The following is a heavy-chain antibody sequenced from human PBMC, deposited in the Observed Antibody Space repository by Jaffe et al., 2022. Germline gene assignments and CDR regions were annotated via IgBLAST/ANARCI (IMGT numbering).Heavy chain of an antibody. D-gene: IGHD3-3*01. CDR2: IYWNDDK. Sequence: QITLKESGPTLVKPTQTLTLTCTFSGFSLSTSGVGVGWIRQPPGKALEWLALIYWNDDKRYSPSLKSRLTITKDTSKNQVVLTMTNMDPVDTATYYCARAPANFRLESYFDYWGQGTLVTVSS. V-gene: IGHV2-5*01. CDR3: ARAPANFRLESYFDY. J-gene: IGHJ4*02. CDR1: GFSLSTSGVG.